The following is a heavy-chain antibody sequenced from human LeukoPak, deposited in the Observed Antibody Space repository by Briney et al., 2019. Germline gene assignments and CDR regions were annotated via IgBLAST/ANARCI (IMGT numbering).Heavy chain of an antibody. Sequence: PSETLSLTCSVSGGSITSSLSYWGWIRQPPGKGLEWIGSIYYSGSTYYSPSLKSRVTISVDTSKNQFSLKLSSVTAADTAAYYCARSIATYGPTHNWFGPWGQGILVTVSS. J-gene: IGHJ5*02. CDR3: ARSIATYGPTHNWFGP. V-gene: IGHV4-39*01. CDR1: GGSITSSLSY. CDR2: IYYSGST. D-gene: IGHD6-6*01.